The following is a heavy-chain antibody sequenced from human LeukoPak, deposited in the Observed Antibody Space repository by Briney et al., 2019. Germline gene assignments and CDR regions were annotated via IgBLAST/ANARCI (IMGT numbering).Heavy chain of an antibody. D-gene: IGHD3-3*01. CDR2: IYYSGST. Sequence: GSLRLSCAASGFNFSSYSMNWVRQTPGKGLEWIGSIYYSGSTYYNPSLKSRVTISVDTSKNQFSLKLSSVTAADTAVYYCARTPRDFWSGYYPFDYWGQGTLVTVSS. CDR3: ARTPRDFWSGYYPFDY. J-gene: IGHJ4*02. V-gene: IGHV4-39*01. CDR1: GFNFSSYS.